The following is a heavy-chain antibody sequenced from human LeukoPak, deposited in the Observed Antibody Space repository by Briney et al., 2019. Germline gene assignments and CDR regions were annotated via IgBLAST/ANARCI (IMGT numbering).Heavy chain of an antibody. Sequence: GGSLRLSCAPSGFTLSNYEMTWVRLTPGKGLQWISYISKGGATVLYAESVKGRFAISRDNANSSLYLQMNSLRAEDTAVYFCARLSVSITRRFDLWGQGTFVTVSS. J-gene: IGHJ5*02. D-gene: IGHD3-3*01. CDR2: ISKGGATV. CDR1: GFTLSNYE. CDR3: ARLSVSITRRFDL. V-gene: IGHV3-48*03.